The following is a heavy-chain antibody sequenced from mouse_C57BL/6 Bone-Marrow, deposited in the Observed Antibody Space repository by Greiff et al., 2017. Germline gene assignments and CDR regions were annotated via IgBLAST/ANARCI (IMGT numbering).Heavy chain of an antibody. CDR3: ARWGDGYSVGY. CDR2: INPNNGGT. CDR1: GYTFTDYY. Sequence: EVQLQQSGPELVKPGASVKISCKASGYTFTDYYMNWVKQSHGKSLEWIGDINPNNGGTSYNQKFKGKSTLTVDKSSSTAYMELRSLTSEDAAVYYCARWGDGYSVGYWGQGTTLTVSS. J-gene: IGHJ2*01. D-gene: IGHD2-3*01. V-gene: IGHV1-26*01.